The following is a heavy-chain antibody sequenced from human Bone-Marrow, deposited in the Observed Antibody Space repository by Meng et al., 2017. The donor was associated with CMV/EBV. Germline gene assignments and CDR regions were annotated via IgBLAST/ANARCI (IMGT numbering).Heavy chain of an antibody. CDR3: ATTYYYDSSAFLLPRN. J-gene: IGHJ4*02. D-gene: IGHD3-22*01. V-gene: IGHV1-2*02. CDR1: GYTFTGYY. Sequence: ASVKVSCKASGYTFTGYYMHWVRQAPGQGLEWMGWINPNSGGTNYAQKFQGRVTMTRDTSISTAYMELSRLRSDDTAVYYCATTYYYDSSAFLLPRNRGQRPLVTVYS. CDR2: INPNSGGT.